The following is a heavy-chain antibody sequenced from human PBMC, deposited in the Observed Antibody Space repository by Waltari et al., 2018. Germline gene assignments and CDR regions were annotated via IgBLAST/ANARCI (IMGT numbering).Heavy chain of an antibody. Sequence: QVQLVESGGGVVQPGRSLRLSCAASGFTFSSYGMHWVRPAPGKGRGWVAVISYDGRNKYYADSVKGRFTISRDNSKNTLYLQMNSLRAEDTAVYYCAKDPSTTGTTSFDYWGQGTLVTVSS. D-gene: IGHD1-1*01. J-gene: IGHJ4*02. CDR1: GFTFSSYG. CDR2: ISYDGRNK. CDR3: AKDPSTTGTTSFDY. V-gene: IGHV3-30*18.